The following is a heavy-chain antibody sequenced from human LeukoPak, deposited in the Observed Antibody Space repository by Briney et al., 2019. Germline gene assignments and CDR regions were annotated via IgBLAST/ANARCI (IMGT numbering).Heavy chain of an antibody. J-gene: IGHJ3*02. CDR2: ISGSGSTT. CDR1: GFTFSDYY. Sequence: GGSLRLSCAASGFTFSDYYMSWIRQAPGKGLEWVSYISGSGSTTYYADSVKGRFTISRDNAQNSLYLQMNSLRAEDTAVFFCARDLGRGAFDIWGQGTMVTVSS. CDR3: ARDLGRGAFDI. D-gene: IGHD3-16*01. V-gene: IGHV3-11*04.